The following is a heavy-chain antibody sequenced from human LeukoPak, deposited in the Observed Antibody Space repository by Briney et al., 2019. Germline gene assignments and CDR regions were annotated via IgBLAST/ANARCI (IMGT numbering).Heavy chain of an antibody. D-gene: IGHD2-2*01. CDR3: ARTPLVRYFDS. CDR2: ISYDGGNI. CDR1: GFTFDNYA. V-gene: IGHV3-30*04. J-gene: IGHJ4*02. Sequence: GGSLRLSCAPSGFTFDNYAMHWVRQAPGKGLEWVALISYDGGNIYYADSVQGRFTISRDNSKNTLYLQMNSLRAEDTALYYCARTPLVRYFDSWGQGTLVTVSS.